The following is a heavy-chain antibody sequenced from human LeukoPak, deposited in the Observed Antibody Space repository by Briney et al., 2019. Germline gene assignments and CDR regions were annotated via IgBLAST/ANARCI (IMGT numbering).Heavy chain of an antibody. D-gene: IGHD3-10*01. V-gene: IGHV4-34*01. CDR3: ARSLRFGEEAVDY. Sequence: SETLSLTCAVYGGSFSGYYWSWIRQPPGKGLEWIGEINHSGSTNYNPSLKSRVTISVDTSKNQFSLKLSSVTAADTAVYYCARSLRFGEEAVDYWGQGTLVTVSS. J-gene: IGHJ4*02. CDR1: GGSFSGYY. CDR2: INHSGST.